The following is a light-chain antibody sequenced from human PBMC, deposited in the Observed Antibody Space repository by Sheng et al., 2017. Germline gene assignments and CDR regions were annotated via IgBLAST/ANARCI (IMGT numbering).Light chain of an antibody. CDR2: AAY. CDR3: QNYNSAPRT. V-gene: IGKV1-27*01. Sequence: DIQMTQSPSSLSASVGDRVTITCRASQGISNFLAWYQQKPGEVPKLLISAAYTLQSGVPSRFSGSGSGTDFTLTISSLQPEDVANYYCQNYNSAPRTFGQGTKVEVK. J-gene: IGKJ1*01. CDR1: QGISNF.